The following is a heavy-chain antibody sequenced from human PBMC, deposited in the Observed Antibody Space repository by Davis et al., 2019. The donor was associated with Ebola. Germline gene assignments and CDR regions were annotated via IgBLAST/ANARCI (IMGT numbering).Heavy chain of an antibody. CDR1: GFTVSSNY. D-gene: IGHD3-10*01. J-gene: IGHJ3*02. CDR3: VNEGSGGSGADDAFDI. V-gene: IGHV3-53*05. Sequence: PGGSLRLSCAASGFTVSSNYMSWVRQAPGKGLEWVSVIYSGGSTYYADSVKGRFTISRDNSKNTLYLQMSSLRAEDTAVYYCVNEGSGGSGADDAFDIWGQGTMVTVSS. CDR2: IYSGGST.